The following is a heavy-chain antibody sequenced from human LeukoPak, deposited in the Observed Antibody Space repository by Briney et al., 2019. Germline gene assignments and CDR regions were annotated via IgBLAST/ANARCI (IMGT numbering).Heavy chain of an antibody. Sequence: GGSLRLSCAASGFTFSSYSMNWVRQAPGKGLEWVSSISSSSSYIYYADSVKGRFTISRGNAKNSLYLQMNSLRAEDTAVYYCARSGGGYDYLDYWGQGTLVTVSS. CDR3: ARSGGGYDYLDY. D-gene: IGHD5-12*01. V-gene: IGHV3-21*01. CDR2: ISSSSSYI. CDR1: GFTFSSYS. J-gene: IGHJ4*02.